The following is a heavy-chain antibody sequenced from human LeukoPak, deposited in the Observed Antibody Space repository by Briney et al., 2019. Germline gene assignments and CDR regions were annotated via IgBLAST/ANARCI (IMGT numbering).Heavy chain of an antibody. Sequence: GGSLRLSCAASGLTFNNYALTWIRQAPGKGLEWVSSISGRGGNTYFADSVKGRFTISRDDSKNTLFLQMNSLRAEDTAVYYCATGYSDSLRSPLDSWGQGTLVTVSS. D-gene: IGHD3-22*01. V-gene: IGHV3-23*01. CDR3: ATGYSDSLRSPLDS. CDR2: ISGRGGNT. J-gene: IGHJ5*01. CDR1: GLTFNNYA.